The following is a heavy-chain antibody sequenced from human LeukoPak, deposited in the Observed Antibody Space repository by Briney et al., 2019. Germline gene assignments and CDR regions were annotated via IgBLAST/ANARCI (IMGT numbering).Heavy chain of an antibody. V-gene: IGHV1-69*04. CDR2: IIPILGIA. CDR1: GGTFSSYA. D-gene: IGHD3-22*01. Sequence: GASVKVSCKASGGTFSSYAISWVRQAPGQGLEWMGRIIPILGIANYAQKFQGRVTITADKSTSTAYMELSSLRSENTAVYYCARKGSSYDSSGTDAFDIWGQGTMVTVSS. J-gene: IGHJ3*02. CDR3: ARKGSSYDSSGTDAFDI.